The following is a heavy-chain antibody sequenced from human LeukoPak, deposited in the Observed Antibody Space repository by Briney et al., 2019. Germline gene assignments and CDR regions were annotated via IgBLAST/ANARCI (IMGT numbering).Heavy chain of an antibody. J-gene: IGHJ3*02. Sequence: GGSLRLSCAASGFTFSDYYMSWIRQAPGKGLEWVSYISSSGSTIYYADSVKGRFTISRDNAKNSLYLQMNSLRAEDTAVYYCARAGNSIAAAHDAFDIWGQGTMVTVSS. CDR1: GFTFSDYY. CDR3: ARAGNSIAAAHDAFDI. D-gene: IGHD6-13*01. V-gene: IGHV3-11*01. CDR2: ISSSGSTI.